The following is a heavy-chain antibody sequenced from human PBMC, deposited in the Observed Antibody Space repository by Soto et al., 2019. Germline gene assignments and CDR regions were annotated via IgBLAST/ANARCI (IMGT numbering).Heavy chain of an antibody. Sequence: SETLSLTCTVSGYSINSGSYWAWIRQPPGKGPEWIACIYHGGTTFYNPSLKSRITISVDTSNNQFSLKLTSVTAADTAVYYCARVHVMVVAGSTFDYWGHGTLVTVSS. CDR3: ARVHVMVVAGSTFDY. D-gene: IGHD6-19*01. J-gene: IGHJ4*01. CDR1: GYSINSGSY. V-gene: IGHV4-38-2*02. CDR2: IYHGGTT.